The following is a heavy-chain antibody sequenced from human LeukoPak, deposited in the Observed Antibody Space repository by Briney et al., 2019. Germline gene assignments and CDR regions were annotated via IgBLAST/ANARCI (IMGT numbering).Heavy chain of an antibody. CDR2: IIPIFGTA. Sequence: SVKVSCKASGGTFSSYAISWVRQAPGQGLEWMGGIIPIFGTANYAQKFQGRVTITADESTSTAYMELSSLRSEDTAVYYCASGAAESGDYWYYFDYWGRGTLVTVSS. V-gene: IGHV1-69*13. CDR1: GGTFSSYA. CDR3: ASGAAESGDYWYYFDY. D-gene: IGHD4-17*01. J-gene: IGHJ4*02.